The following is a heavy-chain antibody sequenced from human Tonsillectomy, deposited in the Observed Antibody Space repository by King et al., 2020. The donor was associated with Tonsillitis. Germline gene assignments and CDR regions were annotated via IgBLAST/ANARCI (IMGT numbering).Heavy chain of an antibody. CDR2: IVVGSGNT. CDR1: GFTFTSSA. V-gene: IGHV1-58*02. Sequence: QLVQSGPEVKKPGTSVKVSCKASGFTFTSSAMQWVRQARGQRLEWIGWIVVGSGNTNYAQKFQERVTITRDMSTSTAYMELSSLRSEDTAVYYCAADYCSGVNCYKYEFHYWGQGTLVTVSS. J-gene: IGHJ4*02. D-gene: IGHD2-15*01. CDR3: AADYCSGVNCYKYEFHY.